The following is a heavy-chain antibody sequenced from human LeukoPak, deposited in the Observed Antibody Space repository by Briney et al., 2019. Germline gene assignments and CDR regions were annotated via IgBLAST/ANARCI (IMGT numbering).Heavy chain of an antibody. CDR1: GGSISSSSYY. J-gene: IGHJ2*01. V-gene: IGHV4-39*07. D-gene: IGHD4-23*01. Sequence: SETLSLTCTVSGGSISSSSYYWGWIRQPPGQGLKWIGSIYYSGSTYYNPSLKSRVTVLVDTSKNQFSLKLSSVTAADTAVYYCAREGGDYGGNSQFWYFDLWGRGTLVTVSS. CDR2: IYYSGST. CDR3: AREGGDYGGNSQFWYFDL.